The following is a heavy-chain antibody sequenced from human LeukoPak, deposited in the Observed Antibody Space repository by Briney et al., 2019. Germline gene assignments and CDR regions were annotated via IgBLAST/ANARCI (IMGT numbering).Heavy chain of an antibody. D-gene: IGHD2-21*02. CDR3: ARLYCGGGCHASGGVDY. CDR1: GGSISSSNYY. Sequence: SETLSLTCSVSGGSISSSNYYWGWIRQPPGKGLEWIGTIYNSGSTYYNPSLKSRVTISVDTSKNQFSLKLSSVTAADTAVYYCARLYCGGGCHASGGVDYWGQGTLVIVSS. V-gene: IGHV4-39*01. J-gene: IGHJ4*02. CDR2: IYNSGST.